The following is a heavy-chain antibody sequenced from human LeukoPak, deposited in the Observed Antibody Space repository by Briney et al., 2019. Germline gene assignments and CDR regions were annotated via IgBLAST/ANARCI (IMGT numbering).Heavy chain of an antibody. CDR1: GYTFTGYY. CDR2: INPNSGGT. D-gene: IGHD5-12*01. CDR3: AKPRGYSGYDWAYYFDY. V-gene: IGHV1-2*02. Sequence: ASVKVSCKASGYTFTGYYMHWVRQAPGQGLEWMGWINPNSGGTNYAQKFQGRVTMTRDTSISTAYMELSRLRSDDTAVYYCAKPRGYSGYDWAYYFDYWGQGTLVTLSS. J-gene: IGHJ4*02.